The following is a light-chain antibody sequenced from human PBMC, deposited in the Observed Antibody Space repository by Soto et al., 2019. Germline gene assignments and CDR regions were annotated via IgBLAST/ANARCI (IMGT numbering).Light chain of an antibody. J-gene: IGKJ1*01. V-gene: IGKV4-1*01. CDR1: QNLLHSNGYNY. Sequence: EIVLTQSPLSLPVTPGEPASISCRSSQNLLHSNGYNYLSWYQQRPGQPPKLLFYWASTRESGVPDRFSGSGSGTHFTLTITSLQAEDVAVYYCQQYYSSPPTFGQGTKVDIK. CDR3: QQYYSSPPT. CDR2: WAS.